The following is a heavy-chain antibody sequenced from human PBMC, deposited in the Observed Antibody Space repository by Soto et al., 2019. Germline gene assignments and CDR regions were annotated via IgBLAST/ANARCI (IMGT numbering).Heavy chain of an antibody. Sequence: QVQQVQSGGEVKRPGASVKVSCKTSGYTFSNYGITWVRQAPGPPLEWLGWISLYSDGTNYAQKFQGRVSMTTDTSTITAYMELRSLRSDDTAVYYCARVVPGAEAWFGPWGQGTLVTVSS. J-gene: IGHJ5*02. CDR2: ISLYSDGT. V-gene: IGHV1-18*01. CDR1: GYTFSNYG. D-gene: IGHD2-2*01. CDR3: ARVVPGAEAWFGP.